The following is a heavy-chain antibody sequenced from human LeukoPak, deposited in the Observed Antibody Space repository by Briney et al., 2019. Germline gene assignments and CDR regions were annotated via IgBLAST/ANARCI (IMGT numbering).Heavy chain of an antibody. CDR1: GFTFSSYW. Sequence: GSLRLSCAASGFTFSSYWMSWVRQAPGKGLEWVANIKQDGSEKYYVDSVKGRFTISRDNAKNSLYLRMNSLRAEDTAVYYCARDESNYDFWSGYLIYGMDVWGQGTTVTVSS. D-gene: IGHD3-3*01. CDR2: IKQDGSEK. CDR3: ARDESNYDFWSGYLIYGMDV. J-gene: IGHJ6*02. V-gene: IGHV3-7*03.